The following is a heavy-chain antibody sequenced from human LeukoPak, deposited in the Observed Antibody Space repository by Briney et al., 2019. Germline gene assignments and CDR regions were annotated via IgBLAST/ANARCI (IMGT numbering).Heavy chain of an antibody. Sequence: GGSLRLSCAASGFTFSSYAMSWVRQAPGKGLEWVSAISGSGGSTYYADSVKGRFTISRDNSKSTLYLQMNSLRAEDTAVYYCARDSYSGGRYFDWFPPWGQGTLVTVSS. D-gene: IGHD3-9*01. CDR3: ARDSYSGGRYFDWFPP. CDR2: ISGSGGST. J-gene: IGHJ5*02. V-gene: IGHV3-23*01. CDR1: GFTFSSYA.